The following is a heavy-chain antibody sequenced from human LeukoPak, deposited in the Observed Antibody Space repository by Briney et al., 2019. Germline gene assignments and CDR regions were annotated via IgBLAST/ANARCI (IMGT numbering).Heavy chain of an antibody. V-gene: IGHV7-4-1*02. CDR2: INIDTGNP. J-gene: IGHJ4*02. CDR3: ARSNKVPQGYFNY. CDR1: GYTFTNYA. Sequence: ASVKVSCKASGYTFTNYAMNWVRLAPGQGLEWMGWINIDTGNPTYAQDFTGRCVFSLDTSVSTAYLQISGLKAEDTAVYYCARSNKVPQGYFNYWGQGTLVTVSS. D-gene: IGHD1/OR15-1a*01.